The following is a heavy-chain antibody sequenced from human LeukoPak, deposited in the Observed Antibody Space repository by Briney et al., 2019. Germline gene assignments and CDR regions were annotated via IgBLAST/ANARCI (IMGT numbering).Heavy chain of an antibody. Sequence: SVKVSCKASGGTFSIYAISWVRQPPGQGLEWMGRISPILGIANYAQKFQGRVTITADKSTSTAYMELSSLRSEDTAVYYCARVGSRGGTDCWGQGTLVTVSS. CDR3: ARVGSRGGTDC. J-gene: IGHJ4*02. V-gene: IGHV1-69*04. CDR1: GGTFSIYA. D-gene: IGHD3-16*01. CDR2: ISPILGIA.